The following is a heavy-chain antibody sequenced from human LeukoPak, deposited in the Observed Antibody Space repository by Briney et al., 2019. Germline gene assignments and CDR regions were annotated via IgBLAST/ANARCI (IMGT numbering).Heavy chain of an antibody. CDR1: GGSISSSSYY. V-gene: IGHV4-39*07. D-gene: IGHD5-24*01. CDR2: IYYSGST. J-gene: IGHJ3*02. CDR3: ARVPNTSETRGVSLMAGAFDI. Sequence: PSETLSLTCTVSGGSISSSSYYWGWIRQPPGKGLEWIGNIYYSGSTSHSPSLKSRVTISVDTSKNQFSLRLSAVTAADTAVYYCARVPNTSETRGVSLMAGAFDIWGQGTLVTVSS.